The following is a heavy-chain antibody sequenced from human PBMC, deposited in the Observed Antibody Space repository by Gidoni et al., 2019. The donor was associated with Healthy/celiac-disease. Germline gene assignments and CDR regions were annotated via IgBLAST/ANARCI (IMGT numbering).Heavy chain of an antibody. Sequence: EVQLVASGGGLVQPGRSLRLSCTASGFTFGVYAMSWVRQAPGKGLEWVGFIRSKAYGGTTEYAASVKGRFTISRDDSKSIAYLQMNSLKTEDTAVYYCTTSHFDPWGQGTLVTVSS. V-gene: IGHV3-49*04. CDR1: GFTFGVYA. CDR3: TTSHFDP. CDR2: IRSKAYGGTT. J-gene: IGHJ5*02.